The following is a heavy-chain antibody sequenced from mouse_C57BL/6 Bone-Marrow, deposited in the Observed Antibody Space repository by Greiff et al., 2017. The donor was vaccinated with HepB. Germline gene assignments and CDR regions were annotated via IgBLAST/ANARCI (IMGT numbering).Heavy chain of an antibody. Sequence: EVKLVESGGGLVQPGGSLKLSCAASGFTFSDYYMYWVRQTPEKRLEWVAYISNGGGSTYYPDTVKGRFTISRDNAKNPLYLQMSRLKSEDTAMYYCARQGEGAPYYWGQGTTLTVSS. CDR2: ISNGGGST. J-gene: IGHJ2*01. CDR3: ARQGEGAPYY. V-gene: IGHV5-12*01. CDR1: GFTFSDYY.